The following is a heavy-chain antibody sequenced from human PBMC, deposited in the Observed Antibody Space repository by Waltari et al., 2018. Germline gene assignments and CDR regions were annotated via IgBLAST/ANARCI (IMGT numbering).Heavy chain of an antibody. J-gene: IGHJ2*01. V-gene: IGHV4-59*08. CDR2: IYYSGST. D-gene: IGHD3-10*01. Sequence: QVQLQESGPGRVKPSETLSLTCTVSGGSSSSYYWNWIRQPPGKGLEWIGHIYYSGSTNYNPSLKSRVTISVDTSKNQFSLKLSSVTAADTAVYYCARRVGGNWYFDLWGRATLVTVSS. CDR1: GGSSSSYY. CDR3: ARRVGGNWYFDL.